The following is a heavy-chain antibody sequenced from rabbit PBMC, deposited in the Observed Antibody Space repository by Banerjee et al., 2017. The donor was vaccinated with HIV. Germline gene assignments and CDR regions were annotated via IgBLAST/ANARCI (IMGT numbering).Heavy chain of an antibody. CDR2: IYVGNSCST. J-gene: IGHJ4*01. CDR1: GFSFSSSYY. D-gene: IGHD6-1*01. Sequence: QQLVESGGGLVKPGASLTLTCTASGFSFSSSYYMCWVRQAPGKGLEWIACIYVGNSCSTDYASWAKGRFTISKTSSTTGTLQMTSLTAADTATYFCARVVAYYTYGYAAYGYATDYVNLWGPGTLVTVS. V-gene: IGHV1S40*01. CDR3: ARVVAYYTYGYAAYGYATDYVNL.